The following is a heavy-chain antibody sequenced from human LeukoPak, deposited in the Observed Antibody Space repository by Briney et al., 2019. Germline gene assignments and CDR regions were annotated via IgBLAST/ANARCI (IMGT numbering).Heavy chain of an antibody. CDR3: ARSIYGVYSFGPPFDY. CDR1: GFTFDYYG. Sequence: PGGSLRLSRAASGFTFDYYGMSWVRQAPGKGLEWVSGINGNGGSAGYADSLKGRFTISRDNAKNSLYLQMNSLRVEDTALYYCARSIYGVYSFGPPFDYWGQGTLVTVS. V-gene: IGHV3-20*04. J-gene: IGHJ4*02. CDR2: INGNGGSA. D-gene: IGHD5-18*01.